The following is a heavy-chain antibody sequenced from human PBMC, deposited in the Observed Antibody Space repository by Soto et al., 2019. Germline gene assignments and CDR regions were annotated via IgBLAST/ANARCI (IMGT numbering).Heavy chain of an antibody. CDR3: ARVTDYYDSSGYYSGFDY. V-gene: IGHV4-59*01. CDR1: GGSISSYY. D-gene: IGHD3-22*01. J-gene: IGHJ4*02. Sequence: QVQLQESGPGLVKPSETLSLTCTVSGGSISSYYWSWIRQPPGKGLEWIGYIYYSGSTNYNPSLKSLVTISVDTSKNQFSLKLSSVTAADTAVYYCARVTDYYDSSGYYSGFDYWGQGTLVTVSS. CDR2: IYYSGST.